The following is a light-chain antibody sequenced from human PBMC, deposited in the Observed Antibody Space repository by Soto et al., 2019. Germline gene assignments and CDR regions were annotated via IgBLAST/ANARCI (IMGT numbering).Light chain of an antibody. Sequence: DIVMTQSPDSLAASLGERATINCKSSQSVLYSSDNKNYLSWYQQKPGQPPKLLIYWASTRESGVPDRFSGSGSVTDFTLTISSLQAEDVAVYYCQQYYSTPWTFGQGTKVEIK. CDR2: WAS. V-gene: IGKV4-1*01. CDR1: QSVLYSSDNKNY. CDR3: QQYYSTPWT. J-gene: IGKJ1*01.